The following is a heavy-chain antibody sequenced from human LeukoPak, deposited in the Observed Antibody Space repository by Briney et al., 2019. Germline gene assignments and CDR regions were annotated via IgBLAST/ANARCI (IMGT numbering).Heavy chain of an antibody. CDR2: INPNSGGT. CDR1: GYTFTTYA. Sequence: ASVKVSCKASGYTFTTYAISWVRQAPGQGLEWMGWINPNSGGTNYAQKFQGRVTMTRDTSISTAYMELSRLRSDDTAVYYCARVRMVRGVIWTENWFDPWGQGTLVTVSS. V-gene: IGHV1-2*02. J-gene: IGHJ5*02. CDR3: ARVRMVRGVIWTENWFDP. D-gene: IGHD3-10*01.